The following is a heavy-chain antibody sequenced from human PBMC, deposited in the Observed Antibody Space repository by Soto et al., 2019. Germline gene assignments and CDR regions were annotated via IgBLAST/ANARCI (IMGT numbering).Heavy chain of an antibody. D-gene: IGHD6-6*01. CDR2: IYYSGST. J-gene: IGHJ4*02. Sequence: SETLSLTCTVSGGSISSGGYYWSWVRQHPGKGLEWIGYIYYSGSTYYNPSLKSRVTISVDTSKNQFSPKLSSVTAADTAVYYCARNSATSSSYDYFDYWGQGNLVTVSS. CDR1: GGSISSGGYY. CDR3: ARNSATSSSYDYFDY. V-gene: IGHV4-31*03.